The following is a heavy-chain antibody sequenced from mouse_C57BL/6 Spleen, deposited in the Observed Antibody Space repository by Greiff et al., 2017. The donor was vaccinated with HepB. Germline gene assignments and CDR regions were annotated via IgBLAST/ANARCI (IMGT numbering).Heavy chain of an antibody. CDR1: GYAFSSYW. CDR2: IYPGDGDT. D-gene: IGHD2-3*01. Sequence: VQLQQSGAELVKPGASVKISCKASGYAFSSYWMNWVKQRPGKGLEWIGQIYPGDGDTNYNGKFKGKATLTADKSSSTAYMQLSSLTSEDSAVYFCARVRDGYYGNFDYWGQGTTLTVSS. V-gene: IGHV1-80*01. CDR3: ARVRDGYYGNFDY. J-gene: IGHJ2*01.